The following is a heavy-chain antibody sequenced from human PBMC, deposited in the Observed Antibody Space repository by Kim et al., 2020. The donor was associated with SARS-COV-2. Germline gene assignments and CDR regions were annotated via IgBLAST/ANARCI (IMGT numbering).Heavy chain of an antibody. CDR3: GRGFYWITNSCLFDP. D-gene: IGHD2-15*01. J-gene: IGHJ5*02. CDR1: GGSISSYY. V-gene: IGHV4-59*01. Sequence: SETLSLTCTVSGGSISSYYLSWIRQTPGKGLEWIGYIHNSGTTSYNPSFKSRVTISLDTAKYQFSLKLTSVTPADTAVYYCGRGFYWITNSCLFDPWGQGTLVTVSS. CDR2: IHNSGTT.